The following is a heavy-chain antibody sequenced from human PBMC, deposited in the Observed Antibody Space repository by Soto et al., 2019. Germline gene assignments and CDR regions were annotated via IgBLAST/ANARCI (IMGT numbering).Heavy chain of an antibody. CDR1: GGTFNTYP. Sequence: QVHLVQSGSEVKKPGSSVTVSCKASGGTFNTYPFSWVRQAPGQGLEWMGSILPIMGSVNYAHDFRGRLSITADPSKTTAYMELTSLTSHDTAIYYCARIPRYSYPTSDPLDNWGQGTLVTVSS. CDR2: ILPIMGSV. CDR3: ARIPRYSYPTSDPLDN. V-gene: IGHV1-69*01. J-gene: IGHJ4*02. D-gene: IGHD2-15*01.